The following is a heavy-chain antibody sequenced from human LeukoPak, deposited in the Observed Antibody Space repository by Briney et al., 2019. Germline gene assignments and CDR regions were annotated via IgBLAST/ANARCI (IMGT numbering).Heavy chain of an antibody. CDR2: IVVGSGNT. D-gene: IGHD4-17*01. J-gene: IGHJ6*02. CDR3: AAAGVTTSVSNYYGMDV. CDR1: GFTFTSSA. V-gene: IGHV1-58*02. Sequence: SVKVSCKASGFTFTSSAMQWVRQARGQRLEWIGWIVVGSGNTNYAQKFQERVTITRDMSTSTAYMELSSLRSEDTAVYYCAAAGVTTSVSNYYGMDVWGQGTTVTVSS.